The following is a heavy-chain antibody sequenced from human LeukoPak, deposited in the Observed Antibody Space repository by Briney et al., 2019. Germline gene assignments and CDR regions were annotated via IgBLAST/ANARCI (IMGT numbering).Heavy chain of an antibody. V-gene: IGHV3-53*01. Sequence: GGPLRLSCAASGFTVSSNYMSWVRQAPGKGLEWVSVIYSGGSTYYADSVKGRFTISRDNSKNTLYLQMNSLRAEDTAVYYCARSGYYYGSSGYYYASYFDYWGQGTLVTVSS. D-gene: IGHD3-22*01. CDR2: IYSGGST. CDR3: ARSGYYYGSSGYYYASYFDY. J-gene: IGHJ4*02. CDR1: GFTVSSNY.